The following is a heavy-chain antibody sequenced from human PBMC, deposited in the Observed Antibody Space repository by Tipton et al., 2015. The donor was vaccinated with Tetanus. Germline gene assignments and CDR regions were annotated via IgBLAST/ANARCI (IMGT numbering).Heavy chain of an antibody. Sequence: TLSLTCTVSGGSISSYYWSWIRQPPGKGLEWIGYIYYSGSTNYNPSLKSRVTISVDTSKNQFSLKLSSVTAADTAVYYCARAISGFGELLMPPYYFDYWGQGTLVTVPS. CDR2: IYYSGST. V-gene: IGHV4-59*01. CDR3: ARAISGFGELLMPPYYFDY. D-gene: IGHD3-10*01. J-gene: IGHJ4*02. CDR1: GGSISSYY.